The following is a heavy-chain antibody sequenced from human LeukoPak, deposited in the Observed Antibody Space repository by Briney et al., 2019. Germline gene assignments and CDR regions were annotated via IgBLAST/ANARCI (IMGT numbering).Heavy chain of an antibody. V-gene: IGHV4-4*07. D-gene: IGHD6-6*01. CDR2: TYTSGST. J-gene: IGHJ4*02. CDR1: GGSISSYY. CDR3: LREGPRPPFDC. Sequence: SETLPLICIASGGSISSYYWSCIRKPDGKGLEWIGQTYTSGSTTYNPSLKSQVPMSVDTPKNQFSLSLGFVTAPPRSVYSRLREGPRPPFDCWGQGTLVTVSS.